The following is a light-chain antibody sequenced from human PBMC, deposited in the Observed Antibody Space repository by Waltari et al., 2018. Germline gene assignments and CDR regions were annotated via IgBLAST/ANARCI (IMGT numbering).Light chain of an antibody. J-gene: IGKJ5*01. Sequence: DIVMTQSPLSLPVTPGEPASIPCPSSPSLLHNPGYNYLDWYLQKPGQSPQLLIYLGSSRASGVPDRFSGSGSGTNFTLKISRVEAEDVGVYYCMQALQGFTFGQGTRLEIK. CDR3: MQALQGFT. V-gene: IGKV2-28*01. CDR1: PSLLHNPGYNY. CDR2: LGS.